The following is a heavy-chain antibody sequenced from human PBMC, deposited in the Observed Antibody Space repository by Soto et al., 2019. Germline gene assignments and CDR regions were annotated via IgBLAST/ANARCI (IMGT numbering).Heavy chain of an antibody. CDR3: ARCPKGPKGTYSSGWYGWFDP. V-gene: IGHV1-18*01. CDR1: GYTFTSYG. D-gene: IGHD6-19*01. J-gene: IGHJ5*02. CDR2: ISAYNGNT. Sequence: GASVKVSCKASGYTFTSYGISWVRQAPGQGLEWMGWISAYNGNTNYAQKLQGRVTMTTDTSTSTAYMELRSLRSDDTAVYYCARCPKGPKGTYSSGWYGWFDPWGQGTLVTVSS.